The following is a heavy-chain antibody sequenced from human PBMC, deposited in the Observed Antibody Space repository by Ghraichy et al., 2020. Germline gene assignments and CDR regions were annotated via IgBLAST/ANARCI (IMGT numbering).Heavy chain of an antibody. CDR1: GASISSYY. V-gene: IGHV4-59*01. D-gene: IGHD5/OR15-5a*01. Sequence: SETLSLTCTVSGASISSYYWRWIRQPPGKGLEWIGYVYYSGSTKYNPSLKSRVTISVDTSKNQFSLKLSSVTAADTAVYFCARDSVYGGMDVWGQGTTVTVSS. CDR3: ARDSVYGGMDV. CDR2: VYYSGST. J-gene: IGHJ6*02.